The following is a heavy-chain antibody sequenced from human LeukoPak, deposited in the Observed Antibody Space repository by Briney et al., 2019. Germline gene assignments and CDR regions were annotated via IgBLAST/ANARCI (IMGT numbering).Heavy chain of an antibody. CDR1: GFTFSSYW. Sequence: GGSLRLSCAVSGFTFSSYWMHWVRQAPGKGLEWVSSISSSSSSYKYYADSVKGRFTVSRDNAKNSLYLQMNSLRAEDTAVYYCAREKSFLEWLSTGRRDGYYMDVWGKGTTVTVSS. D-gene: IGHD3-3*02. CDR2: ISSSSSSYK. V-gene: IGHV3-21*01. CDR3: AREKSFLEWLSTGRRDGYYMDV. J-gene: IGHJ6*03.